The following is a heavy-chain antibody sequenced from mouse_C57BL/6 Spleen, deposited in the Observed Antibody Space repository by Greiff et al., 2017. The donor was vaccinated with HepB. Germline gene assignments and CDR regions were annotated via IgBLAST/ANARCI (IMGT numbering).Heavy chain of an antibody. CDR1: GYTFTSYW. J-gene: IGHJ3*01. CDR2: IYPSDSET. D-gene: IGHD1-1*02. Sequence: QVQLQQPGAELVRPGSSVKLSCKASGYTFTSYWMDWVKQRPGQGLEWIGNIYPSDSETHYNQKFKDKATLTVDKSSSTAYMQLSSLTSEDSAVYYCARLVAPGRPWFAYWGQGTLVTVSA. V-gene: IGHV1-61*01. CDR3: ARLVAPGRPWFAY.